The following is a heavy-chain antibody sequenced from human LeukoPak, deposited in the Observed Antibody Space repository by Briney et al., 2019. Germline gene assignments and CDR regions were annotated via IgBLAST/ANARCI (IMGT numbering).Heavy chain of an antibody. CDR3: ARVNGGFDY. CDR2: IDYSGTT. J-gene: IGHJ4*02. CDR1: GGSISSRGYY. V-gene: IGHV4-39*07. Sequence: SETLSLTCTVSGGSISSRGYYWGWIRQPPGKGLEWIGSIDYSGTTYYNPSLKSRVTISRDTSKNQFSLKLSSVTAADTAVYYCARVNGGFDYWGQGTLVTVSS.